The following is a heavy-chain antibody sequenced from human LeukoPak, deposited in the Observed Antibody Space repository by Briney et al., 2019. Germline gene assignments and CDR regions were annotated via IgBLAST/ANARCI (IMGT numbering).Heavy chain of an antibody. V-gene: IGHV4-39*01. Sequence: SETLSLTCTVSGGSISSSSYYWGWIRQPPGKGLEWIGSIYYSGSTYYNPSLKSRVTISVDTSKNQFSLKLSSVTAADTAVYYCARWGGIAAGPYYWFDPWGQGTLVTVSS. D-gene: IGHD2-15*01. CDR1: GGSISSSSYY. CDR3: ARWGGIAAGPYYWFDP. J-gene: IGHJ5*02. CDR2: IYYSGST.